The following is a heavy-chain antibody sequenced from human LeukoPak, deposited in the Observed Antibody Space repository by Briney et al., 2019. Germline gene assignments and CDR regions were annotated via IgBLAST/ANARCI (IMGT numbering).Heavy chain of an antibody. J-gene: IGHJ4*02. CDR3: AGSGSYYMNVDY. Sequence: SETLSLTCIVSGGSISSYYWSWIRQPPGKGLEWIGYIYYSGSTNYNPSLKSRVTISVDTSKNQFSLKLSPVTAADTAVYYCAGSGSYYMNVDYWGQGTLVTVSS. V-gene: IGHV4-59*01. CDR1: GGSISSYY. D-gene: IGHD1-26*01. CDR2: IYYSGST.